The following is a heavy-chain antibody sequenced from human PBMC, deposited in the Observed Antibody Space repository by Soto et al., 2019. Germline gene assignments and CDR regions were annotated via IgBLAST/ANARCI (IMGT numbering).Heavy chain of an antibody. CDR3: ARLVVVPAANEDDYYGMDV. Sequence: PGESLKISCKGSGYSFTSYWISWVRQMPGKGLEWMGRIDPSDSYTNYSPSFQGHVTISADKSISTAYLQWSSLKAPDTAMYYCARLVVVPAANEDDYYGMDVWGQGTTVTVSS. D-gene: IGHD2-2*01. CDR2: IDPSDSYT. J-gene: IGHJ6*02. V-gene: IGHV5-10-1*01. CDR1: GYSFTSYW.